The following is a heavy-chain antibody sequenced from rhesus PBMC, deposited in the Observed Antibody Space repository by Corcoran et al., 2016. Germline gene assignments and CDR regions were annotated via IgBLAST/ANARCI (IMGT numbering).Heavy chain of an antibody. CDR2: IYGRGSST. CDR1: GGSISSSY. V-gene: IGHV4-169*02. CDR3: ASGVPFDY. Sequence: QLQLQESGPGLGKPSETLSVTCAVSGGSISSSYWSWIRQAPGKGLEWIGCIYGRGSSTNYNPSLKSRVTLSVDTSKNQLSLKLSSVTAADTAVYYCASGVPFDYWGQGVLVTVSS. J-gene: IGHJ4*01.